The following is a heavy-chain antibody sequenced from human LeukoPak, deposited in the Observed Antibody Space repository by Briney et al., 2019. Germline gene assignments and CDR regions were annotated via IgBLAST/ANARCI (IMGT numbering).Heavy chain of an antibody. J-gene: IGHJ4*02. Sequence: PGGSLSLSCAASGFTFSDFPMIWVRQAPGKGLEWVSSIFPSSDEIHYADSVKGRFTISRDNSRSTLSLQMDSLRAEDTATYYCATYRQIQVPFEFWGQGTLVTVSS. CDR3: ATYRQIQVPFEF. D-gene: IGHD5-18*01. V-gene: IGHV3-23*01. CDR2: IFPSSDEI. CDR1: GFTFSDFP.